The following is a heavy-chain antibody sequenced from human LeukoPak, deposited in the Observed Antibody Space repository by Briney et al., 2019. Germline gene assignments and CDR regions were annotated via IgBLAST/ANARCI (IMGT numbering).Heavy chain of an antibody. V-gene: IGHV1-18*01. Sequence: GASVKVSCKASGYTFTTYPINWVRQAPGQGLEWMGWISNYNGDTTYAQKFQGRVTMTTDTSTNTAYMELRSLTSDDTAIYYCARATYYDILTGLNYWGQGTLVTVSS. J-gene: IGHJ4*02. CDR2: ISNYNGDT. CDR3: ARATYYDILTGLNY. CDR1: GYTFTTYP. D-gene: IGHD3-9*01.